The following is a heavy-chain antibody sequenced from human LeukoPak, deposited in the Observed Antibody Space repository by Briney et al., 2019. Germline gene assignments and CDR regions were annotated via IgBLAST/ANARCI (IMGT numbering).Heavy chain of an antibody. CDR3: ARSYYYDSSHTADY. V-gene: IGHV3-7*01. CDR1: GFTFSRYW. Sequence: GGSLRLSCAASGFTFSRYWMSWVRQAPGKGLEWVANINQDGSETYYVDSVEGRFTISRDNAKNSLFLQMSSLRDEDTAVYYCARSYYYDSSHTADYWGQGTLVTVSS. J-gene: IGHJ4*02. CDR2: INQDGSET. D-gene: IGHD3-22*01.